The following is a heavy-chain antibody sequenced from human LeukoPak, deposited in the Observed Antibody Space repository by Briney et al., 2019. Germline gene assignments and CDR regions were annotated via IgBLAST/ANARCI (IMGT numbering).Heavy chain of an antibody. J-gene: IGHJ4*02. D-gene: IGHD3-3*01. Sequence: GASVKVSCKASGYTFTSYGISWVRQAPGQGLEWMGWISAYNGNTNYAQKLQGRVTMTTDTSTSTAYMELRSLRSDDTAVYYCARDQYCDFWSGYYTSGYFDYWGQGTLVTVSS. V-gene: IGHV1-18*01. CDR2: ISAYNGNT. CDR1: GYTFTSYG. CDR3: ARDQYCDFWSGYYTSGYFDY.